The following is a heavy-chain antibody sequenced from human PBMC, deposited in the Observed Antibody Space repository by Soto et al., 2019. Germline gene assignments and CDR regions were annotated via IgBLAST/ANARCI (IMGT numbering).Heavy chain of an antibody. V-gene: IGHV3-64D*06. J-gene: IGHJ4*02. CDR3: VKGKIVGALTTFDY. Sequence: GSLRLSSSGSGFSLSSYAMYWVRQAPGKGLEYVSAISSNGGSTYYADSVKGRFTISRDNSKNTLYLQMRSLRAEDTAVYYCVKGKIVGALTTFDYWGQGTLVTVSS. D-gene: IGHD1-26*01. CDR2: ISSNGGST. CDR1: GFSLSSYA.